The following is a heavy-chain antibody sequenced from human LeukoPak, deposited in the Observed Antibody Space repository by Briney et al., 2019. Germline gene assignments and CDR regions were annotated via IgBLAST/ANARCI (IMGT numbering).Heavy chain of an antibody. Sequence: SETLSPTCAVYGGSFSGYYWSWIRQPPGKGLEWIGEINHSGSTNYNPSLKSRVTISVDTSKNQFSLKLSSVTAADTAVYYCARGHRVWVAGTSEHFDYWGQGTLVTVSS. CDR2: INHSGST. J-gene: IGHJ4*02. CDR1: GGSFSGYY. V-gene: IGHV4-34*01. D-gene: IGHD2-15*01. CDR3: ARGHRVWVAGTSEHFDY.